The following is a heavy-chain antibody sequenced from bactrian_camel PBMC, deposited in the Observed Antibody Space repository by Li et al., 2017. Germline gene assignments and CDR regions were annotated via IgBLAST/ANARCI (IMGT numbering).Heavy chain of an antibody. J-gene: IGHJ4*01. CDR3: APVVSNY. CDR2: VTTEGPI. D-gene: IGHD2*01. CDR1: GYSLSSCG. V-gene: IGHV3S67*01. Sequence: VQLVESGGDLVQPGGSLKLSCVASGYSLSSCGMAWHRQPPGKERELVSRVTTEGPISYVDSVKGRFTMTQDNAKNTLYLQMDSVKSEDTATYFCAPVVSNYWGQGTQVTVS.